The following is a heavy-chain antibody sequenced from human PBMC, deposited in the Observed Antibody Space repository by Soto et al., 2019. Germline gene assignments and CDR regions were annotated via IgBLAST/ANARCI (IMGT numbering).Heavy chain of an antibody. D-gene: IGHD5-12*01. CDR3: ARAIDGYNSWYFDL. V-gene: IGHV4-31*03. CDR1: GGSISSGGYY. CDR2: IYYSGST. J-gene: IGHJ2*01. Sequence: QVQLQESGPGLVKPSQTLSLTCTVSGGSISSGGYYWSWIRQHPGKGLEWIGYIYYSGSTYYNPSLQRRVTISVDTSKNQFSLKLSSVTAADTAVYYCARAIDGYNSWYFDLWGRGTLVTVSS.